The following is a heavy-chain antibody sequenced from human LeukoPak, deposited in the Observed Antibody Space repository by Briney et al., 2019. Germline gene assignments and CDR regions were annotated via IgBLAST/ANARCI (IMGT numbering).Heavy chain of an antibody. CDR3: ARIDWGLDAFDI. V-gene: IGHV1-69*13. Sequence: ASVKVSCKASGGTFSSYAISWVRQAPGQGLEWMGGIIPIFGTANYAQKFQGRVTITADESTSTAYMELGSLRSDDTAVYYCARIDWGLDAFDIWGQGTRVTVS. CDR1: GGTFSSYA. D-gene: IGHD7-27*01. CDR2: IIPIFGTA. J-gene: IGHJ3*02.